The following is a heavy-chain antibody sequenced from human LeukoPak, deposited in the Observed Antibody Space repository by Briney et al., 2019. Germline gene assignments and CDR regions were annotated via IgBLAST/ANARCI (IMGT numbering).Heavy chain of an antibody. D-gene: IGHD2-15*01. CDR2: IYTSGST. Sequence: SETLSLTCTVSGGSISSGSYYWSWIRQPAGKGLEWIGRIYTSGSTNYNPSLKSRVTISVDTSKNQFSLKLSSVTAADTAVYYCARDVGYWYFDLWGPGTLIPVSS. CDR3: ARDVGYWYFDL. V-gene: IGHV4-61*02. CDR1: GGSISSGSYY. J-gene: IGHJ2*01.